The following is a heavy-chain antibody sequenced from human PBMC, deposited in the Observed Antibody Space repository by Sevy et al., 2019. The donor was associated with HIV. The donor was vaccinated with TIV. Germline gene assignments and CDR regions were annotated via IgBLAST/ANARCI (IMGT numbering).Heavy chain of an antibody. D-gene: IGHD3-22*01. V-gene: IGHV3-23*01. CDR1: GFTFRNYA. CDR3: ANDLILVVGDAFDI. Sequence: GGSLRLSCAASGFTFRNYAMHWVRQAPGKGLEWVSAIGGSDRSTYYAVSVKGRFIISRDNSKNTLYLQMNSLRAEDTAVYYCANDLILVVGDAFDIWGHGTLVTVSS. CDR2: IGGSDRST. J-gene: IGHJ3*02.